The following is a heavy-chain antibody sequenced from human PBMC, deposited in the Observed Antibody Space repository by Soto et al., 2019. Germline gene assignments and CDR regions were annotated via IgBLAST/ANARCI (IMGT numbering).Heavy chain of an antibody. V-gene: IGHV4-59*01. CDR3: ARGRRWLQMFDY. CDR1: GGSISSYY. D-gene: IGHD5-12*01. Sequence: TVSGGSISSYYWSWIRQPPGKGLEWIGYIYYSGSTNYNPSLKSRVTISVDTSKNQFSLKLSSVTAADTAVYYCARGRRWLQMFDYWGQGTLVTVSS. CDR2: IYYSGST. J-gene: IGHJ4*02.